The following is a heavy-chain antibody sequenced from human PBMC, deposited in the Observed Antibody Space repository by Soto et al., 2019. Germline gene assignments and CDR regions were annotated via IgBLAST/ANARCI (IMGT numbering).Heavy chain of an antibody. CDR1: GGSISSSNW. CDR3: ARGYKYCSGGSCYYYYGMDF. CDR2: IYHSGST. J-gene: IGHJ6*02. D-gene: IGHD2-15*01. Sequence: SETLSLTCAVSGGSISSSNWWSWVRQPPGKGLEWIGEIYHSGSTNYNPSLKSRVTISVDKSKNQFSLKLSSVTAADTAVYYCARGYKYCSGGSCYYYYGMDFWGQGTTVTVSS. V-gene: IGHV4-4*02.